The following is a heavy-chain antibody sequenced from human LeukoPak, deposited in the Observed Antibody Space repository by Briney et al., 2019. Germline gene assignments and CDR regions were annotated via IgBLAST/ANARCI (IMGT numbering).Heavy chain of an antibody. CDR3: ATSYSSSWYDEGLDY. CDR1: GLTFSSYA. Sequence: GGSLRLSCAASGLTFSSYAMSWVRQAPGKGLEWVSTISGSGGSTYYADSVKGRFTISRDNSKNTLYLQMNSLRAEDTAVYYCATSYSSSWYDEGLDYWGQGTLVTVSS. CDR2: ISGSGGST. D-gene: IGHD6-13*01. V-gene: IGHV3-23*01. J-gene: IGHJ4*02.